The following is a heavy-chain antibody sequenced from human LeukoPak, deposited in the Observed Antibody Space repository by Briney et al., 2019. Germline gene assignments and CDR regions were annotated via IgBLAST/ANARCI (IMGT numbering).Heavy chain of an antibody. V-gene: IGHV3-23*01. CDR1: GFTFSSYA. D-gene: IGHD5-12*01. CDR2: ISGSGSNT. J-gene: IGHJ4*02. CDR3: AKAPHIVATISPIFDC. Sequence: AGSLTLSCAASGFTFSSYAMSWVRQAPGKGLEWVSAISGSGSNTYYADSVKGRFTISRDNSKNTLYLQMNSLRAEDTAVYYCAKAPHIVATISPIFDCWGQGTLVTVSS.